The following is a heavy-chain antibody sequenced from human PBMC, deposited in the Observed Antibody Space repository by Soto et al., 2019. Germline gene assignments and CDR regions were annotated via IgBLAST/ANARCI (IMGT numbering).Heavy chain of an antibody. CDR3: ARGPSIAARPVAFDI. Sequence: ASVKVSCKASGGTFSSYAISWVRQAPGQGLEWMGGIIPIFGTANYAQKFQGRVTITADESTSTAYMELSSLRSEDTAVYYCARGPSIAARPVAFDIWGQGTMVTVSS. V-gene: IGHV1-69*13. CDR2: IIPIFGTA. CDR1: GGTFSSYA. D-gene: IGHD6-6*01. J-gene: IGHJ3*02.